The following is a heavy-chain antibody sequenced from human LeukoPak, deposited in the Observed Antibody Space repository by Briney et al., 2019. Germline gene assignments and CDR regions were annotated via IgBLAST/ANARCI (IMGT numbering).Heavy chain of an antibody. CDR2: IKQDGSER. CDR1: GFSFSSYW. V-gene: IGHV3-7*03. Sequence: GGSLRLSCAASGFSFSSYWMSWVRQAPGKGLEWVANIKQDGSERYFMDSVKGRFTISRDHARNSLYLQINSLRVDDTAVYYCARATPHFDYWGQGTLLTVSS. J-gene: IGHJ4*02. CDR3: ARATPHFDY.